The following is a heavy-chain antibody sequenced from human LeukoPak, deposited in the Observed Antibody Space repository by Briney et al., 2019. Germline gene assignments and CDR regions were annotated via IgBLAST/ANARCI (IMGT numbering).Heavy chain of an antibody. CDR3: AIPGYSYGLDFDY. CDR2: INPNSGGT. CDR1: GYTFTGYY. V-gene: IGHV1-2*04. D-gene: IGHD5-18*01. J-gene: IGHJ4*02. Sequence: GASVKVSCKASGYTFTGYYMHWVRQAPGQGLEWMGWINPNSGGTNYAQKFQGWVTMTRDTSISTAYMVLSRLRSDDTAVYYCAIPGYSYGLDFDYWGQGTLVTVSS.